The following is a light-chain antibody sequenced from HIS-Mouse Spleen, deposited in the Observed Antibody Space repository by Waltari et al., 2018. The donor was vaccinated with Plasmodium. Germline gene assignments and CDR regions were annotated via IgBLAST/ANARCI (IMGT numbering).Light chain of an antibody. Sequence: SSELTQDPAVSVALGQTVRITCQGDSLRSNSASWYQQKPGQAPVLFIYGKNNRPAGIPDRFSGSSSGKTASLTITGAQAEDEADYYCNSRDSSGNHQVFGGGTKLTVL. CDR2: GKN. CDR1: SLRSNS. V-gene: IGLV3-19*01. J-gene: IGLJ3*02. CDR3: NSRDSSGNHQV.